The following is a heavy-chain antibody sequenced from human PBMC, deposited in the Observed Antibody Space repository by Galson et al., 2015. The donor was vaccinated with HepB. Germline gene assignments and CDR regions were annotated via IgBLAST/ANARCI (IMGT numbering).Heavy chain of an antibody. CDR2: ITGGRERT. Sequence: SLRLSCATSGFRFTKYSMSWVRQAPGKGLQWVSAITGGRERTYYADSVKGLFTTSRHSPRNTVFLLMTSLRVDDTAVYYCAKLAILGATPHYFYYLGQGTLVTVSS. CDR3: AKLAILGATPHYFYY. J-gene: IGHJ4*02. V-gene: IGHV3-23*01. CDR1: GFRFTKYS. D-gene: IGHD3-16*01.